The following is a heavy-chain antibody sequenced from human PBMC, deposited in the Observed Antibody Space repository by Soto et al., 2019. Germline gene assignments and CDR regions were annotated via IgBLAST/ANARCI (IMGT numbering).Heavy chain of an antibody. Sequence: QVQLVQSGAEVKKPGASVKVSCKASGYTFTSYGISWVRLAPGQGLEWMGWLSDYNGNTKYAQKLQGRVTMTTATTTSTAYMELRSLRSDDTAVYYCARDTAAAGIFDYWGQGTLVTLSS. D-gene: IGHD6-13*01. CDR1: GYTFTSYG. CDR3: ARDTAAAGIFDY. V-gene: IGHV1-18*01. J-gene: IGHJ4*02. CDR2: LSDYNGNT.